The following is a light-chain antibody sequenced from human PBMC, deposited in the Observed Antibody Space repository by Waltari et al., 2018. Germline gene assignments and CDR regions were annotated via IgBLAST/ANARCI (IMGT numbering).Light chain of an antibody. CDR1: QSVSKY. CDR3: QKYGTLPAT. V-gene: IGKV3-20*01. J-gene: IGKJ1*01. CDR2: DAS. Sequence: EIVLTQSPGTLSLSPGERVTLSCRASQSVSKYLAWYQQKPGQAPRLLIYDASIRATGIPDRFSGSGWGTDFSLTISSLEPEDFAVYYCQKYGTLPATFGQGTKVQ.